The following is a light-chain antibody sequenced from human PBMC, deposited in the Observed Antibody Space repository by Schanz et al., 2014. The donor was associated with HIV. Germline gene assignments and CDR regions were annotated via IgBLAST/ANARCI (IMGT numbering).Light chain of an antibody. CDR2: QAS. CDR3: QQSNTFPYT. V-gene: IGKV1-5*03. Sequence: DIQMTQSPSTLSASVGDRVTITCRASQTIYSWLAWYQQKPGRAPNLLIYQASTLETGVPSRFSGSVSGTEFTLTISSLQPDDFATYYCQQSNTFPYTFGQGTKLEIK. CDR1: QTIYSW. J-gene: IGKJ2*01.